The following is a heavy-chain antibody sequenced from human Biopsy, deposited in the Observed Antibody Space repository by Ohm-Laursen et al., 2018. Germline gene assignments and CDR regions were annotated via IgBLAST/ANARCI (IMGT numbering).Heavy chain of an antibody. Sequence: AASVKVSCKASGYTFTSYHVHWVRQAPGQGLEWMGWINAKTGDTNYAQKFQGRVTMTRDTSISTAYVDLSSLRSDDTAVYYCTRGGYYYDSLAYYYWFDPGGQGTMVTVSS. CDR3: TRGGYYYDSLAYYYWFDP. CDR1: GYTFTSYH. D-gene: IGHD3-22*01. CDR2: INAKTGDT. V-gene: IGHV1-2*02. J-gene: IGHJ3*01.